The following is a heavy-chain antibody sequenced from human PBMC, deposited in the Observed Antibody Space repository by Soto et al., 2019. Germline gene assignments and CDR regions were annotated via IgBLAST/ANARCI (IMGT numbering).Heavy chain of an antibody. V-gene: IGHV4-39*01. CDR2: IYYSGST. Sequence: SETLSLTCTVSGGSISISSYYWGCMRQPPGKGLEWIGSIYYSGSTYYNPSLKSRVTISVDTSKNQFSLKLSSVTAADTAVYYCARLSDVEKVWAHREVPRYYFDYWGQGTLVTVSS. J-gene: IGHJ4*02. D-gene: IGHD2-8*01. CDR3: ARLSDVEKVWAHREVPRYYFDY. CDR1: GGSISISSYY.